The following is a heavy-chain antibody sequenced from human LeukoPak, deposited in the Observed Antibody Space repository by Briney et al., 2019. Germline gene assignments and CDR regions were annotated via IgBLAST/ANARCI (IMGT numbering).Heavy chain of an antibody. V-gene: IGHV3-23*01. CDR3: AKPEVGVASIDC. D-gene: IGHD2-2*01. Sequence: GGSLRLSCAASGFTFSSYRINWVRQAPGKGLEWVSAISSGGTPYYAASVRGRFIISRDTSTNTLYLQVKSLTAEDTAVYYCAKPEVGVASIDCWGQGTLVTVSS. J-gene: IGHJ4*02. CDR1: GFTFSSYR. CDR2: ISSGGTP.